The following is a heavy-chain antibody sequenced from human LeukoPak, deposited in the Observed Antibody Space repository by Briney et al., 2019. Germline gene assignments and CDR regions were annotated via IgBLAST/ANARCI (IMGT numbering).Heavy chain of an antibody. CDR3: ARGGALEWNYYYYYYYGMDV. CDR1: GXTFSIYD. D-gene: IGHD1-7*01. J-gene: IGHJ6*02. Sequence: GGSLRLSCAASGXTFSIYDMHWVRQAPGKGLEWVAVISYDGINKYYGDSVKGRFTISRDNAKNSLYLQMNSLRAEDTAVYYCARGGALEWNYYYYYYYGMDVWGQGTTVTVSS. V-gene: IGHV3-30*03. CDR2: ISYDGINK.